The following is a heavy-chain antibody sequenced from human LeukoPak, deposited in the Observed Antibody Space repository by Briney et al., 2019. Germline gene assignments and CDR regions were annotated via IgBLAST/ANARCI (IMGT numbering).Heavy chain of an antibody. V-gene: IGHV3-64D*09. Sequence: GGSLRLSCSASGFTFSSYAMHWVRQAPGQGLEYVSAITTNGGYTYYADSVKGRFTVSRDNSKNTLLLQMSSLRPEDTAVYYCVRSGKQWLAFDSWGQGTLVTVSS. J-gene: IGHJ4*02. CDR1: GFTFSSYA. CDR3: VRSGKQWLAFDS. D-gene: IGHD6-19*01. CDR2: ITTNGGYT.